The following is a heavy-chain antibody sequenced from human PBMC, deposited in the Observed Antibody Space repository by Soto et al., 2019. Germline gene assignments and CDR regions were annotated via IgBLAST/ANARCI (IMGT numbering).Heavy chain of an antibody. CDR3: ARDGGARDYYDSSGYYDHDAFDI. CDR2: IIPIFGTA. J-gene: IGHJ3*02. Sequence: ASVKVSCKASGGTFSSYAISWVRQAPGQGLEWMGGIIPIFGTANYAQKFQGRVTITADESTSKAYMELNSLRSEDTAVYYCARDGGARDYYDSSGYYDHDAFDIWGQGTMVTVSS. V-gene: IGHV1-69*13. D-gene: IGHD3-22*01. CDR1: GGTFSSYA.